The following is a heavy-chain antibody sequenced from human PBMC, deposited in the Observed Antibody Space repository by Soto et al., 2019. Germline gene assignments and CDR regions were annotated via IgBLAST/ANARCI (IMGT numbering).Heavy chain of an antibody. CDR3: AREPATAKTEGVDF. D-gene: IGHD1-1*01. V-gene: IGHV1-2*06. CDR2: MKPKSGGT. Sequence: GGSGKESSKASGYTFSDYYIHWVRQAPGQGLEWVGRMKPKSGGTNYAPKFHGGVTMTRDTSITTAYMELSRLRSGDTAVYYCAREPATAKTEGVDFWGQGTMVTVSS. J-gene: IGHJ4*02. CDR1: GYTFSDYY.